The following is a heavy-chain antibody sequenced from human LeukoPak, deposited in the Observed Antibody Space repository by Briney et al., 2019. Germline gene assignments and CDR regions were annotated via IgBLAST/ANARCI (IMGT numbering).Heavy chain of an antibody. CDR1: GFTFSSYW. V-gene: IGHV3-74*01. Sequence: PGGSLTLSCAASGFTFSSYWMHWVRQAPGKGLVWVSHINTDGSYTRYADSVKGRFTIARDNAKSTLYLQMNSLRAEDTAVYYCARGGLLSRYWGQGTLVTVSS. CDR2: INTDGSYT. CDR3: ARGGLLSRY. D-gene: IGHD1-26*01. J-gene: IGHJ4*02.